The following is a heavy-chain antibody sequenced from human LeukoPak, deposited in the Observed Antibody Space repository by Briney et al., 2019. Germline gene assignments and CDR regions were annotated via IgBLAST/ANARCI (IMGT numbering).Heavy chain of an antibody. CDR1: GFTFDDYA. V-gene: IGHV3-9*01. CDR2: ISWNSGSI. Sequence: GRSLRLSCAASGFTFDDYAMHWVRQAPGKGLEWVSGISWNSGSIGYADSVKGRFTIPRDNAKNSLYLQMNSLRAEDTALYYCAKDGGMYYYYGMDVWGQGTTVTVSS. D-gene: IGHD3-16*01. J-gene: IGHJ6*02. CDR3: AKDGGMYYYYGMDV.